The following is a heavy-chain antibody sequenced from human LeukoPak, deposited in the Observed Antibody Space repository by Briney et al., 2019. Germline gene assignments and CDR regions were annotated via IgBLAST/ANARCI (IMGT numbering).Heavy chain of an antibody. D-gene: IGHD6-6*01. Sequence: SVKVSCKASGGTFSSYAISWVRQAPGQGPEWMGGIIPIFGTANYAQKFQGRVTITTDESTSTAYMELSSLRSEDTAVYYCARDTSSSFYWFDPWGQGTLVTVSS. J-gene: IGHJ5*02. CDR2: IIPIFGTA. V-gene: IGHV1-69*05. CDR1: GGTFSSYA. CDR3: ARDTSSSFYWFDP.